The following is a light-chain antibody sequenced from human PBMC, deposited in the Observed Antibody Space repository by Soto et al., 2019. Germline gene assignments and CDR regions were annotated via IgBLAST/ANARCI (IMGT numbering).Light chain of an antibody. CDR2: CAS. CDR3: QQYNNWPPIT. J-gene: IGKJ4*01. CDR1: QSVSIN. Sequence: EIVMTQSPATLSVSPGERATLSCRASQSVSINLAWYQQKPGQAPRLLIYCASTRATSIPARFGGSGSGTEFTLTISRLQSEDFAVYYCQQYNNWPPITFGGATKVEIK. V-gene: IGKV3-15*01.